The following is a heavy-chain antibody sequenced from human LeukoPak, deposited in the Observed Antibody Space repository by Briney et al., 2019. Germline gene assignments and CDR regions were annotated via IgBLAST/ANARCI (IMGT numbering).Heavy chain of an antibody. V-gene: IGHV4-59*01. Sequence: KPSETLSLTCTVSGGSLSSYYWSWIRQPPGKGLEWIGDIFYSGSTNYTPSLKSRVTISVDTSKNQFSLKLSSVTAADTAVYYCARDGNFQNGSGWYGLWYFDLWGRGTLVTVSS. CDR3: ARDGNFQNGSGWYGLWYFDL. CDR1: GGSLSSYY. D-gene: IGHD6-19*01. J-gene: IGHJ2*01. CDR2: IFYSGST.